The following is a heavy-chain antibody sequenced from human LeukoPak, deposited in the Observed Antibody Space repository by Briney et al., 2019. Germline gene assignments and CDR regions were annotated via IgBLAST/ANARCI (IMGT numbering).Heavy chain of an antibody. Sequence: PGGSLRLSCAASGFTFSKNGMHWDRQAPGKGLEWVAYIRQDGTDKYYADSVKGRFTISRDNSKNTLYLQMNSLRAEDTAVYYCAKEGGYYYYYYMDVWGKGTTVTVSS. J-gene: IGHJ6*03. CDR1: GFTFSKNG. CDR3: AKEGGYYYYYYMDV. V-gene: IGHV3-30*02. CDR2: IRQDGTDK.